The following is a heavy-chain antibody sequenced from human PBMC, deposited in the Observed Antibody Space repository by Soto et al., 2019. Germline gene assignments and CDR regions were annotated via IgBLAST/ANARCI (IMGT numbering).Heavy chain of an antibody. CDR2: IWYDGTYK. D-gene: IGHD1-26*01. CDR1: GFNFRYYG. Sequence: PGGSLRLSCSASGFNFRYYGIHWVRQAPGKGLGWVAVIWYDGTYKYYGNAVKGRFTISRDDSRNTVHLQMNSLTVDDTAVYYCARDHGKWELLSGLDNWGQGTLVTVSS. CDR3: ARDHGKWELLSGLDN. V-gene: IGHV3-33*01. J-gene: IGHJ4*02.